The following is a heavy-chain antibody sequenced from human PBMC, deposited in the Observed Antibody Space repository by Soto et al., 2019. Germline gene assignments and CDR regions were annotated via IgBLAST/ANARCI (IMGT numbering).Heavy chain of an antibody. D-gene: IGHD3-10*01. Sequence: GASVKVSCKASGGTFSSYAISWVRQAPGQGLEWMGGIIPIFGTANYAQKFQGRVTITADKSTSTAYMELSSLRSEDTAVYYCARDRYGTMVRGVSYGMDVWGQGTTVTGS. CDR2: IIPIFGTA. CDR1: GGTFSSYA. CDR3: ARDRYGTMVRGVSYGMDV. V-gene: IGHV1-69*06. J-gene: IGHJ6*02.